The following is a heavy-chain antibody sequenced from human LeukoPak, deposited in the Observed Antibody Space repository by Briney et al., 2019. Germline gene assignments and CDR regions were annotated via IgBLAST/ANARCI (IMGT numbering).Heavy chain of an antibody. V-gene: IGHV4-59*01. D-gene: IGHD4-17*01. Sequence: MTSETLSLTCTVYGGSISSYYWSWIRQTPGRGLEWIGYIYYSGSTNYNPSLKSRVTISVDTSKNQFSLKLSSVTAADTAVYYCARVVPPRYGDYYYYYMDVWSKGTTVTVSS. CDR2: IYYSGST. CDR3: ARVVPPRYGDYYYYYMDV. CDR1: GGSISSYY. J-gene: IGHJ6*03.